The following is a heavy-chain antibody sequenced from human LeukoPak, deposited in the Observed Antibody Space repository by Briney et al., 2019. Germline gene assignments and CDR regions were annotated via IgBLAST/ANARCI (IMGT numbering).Heavy chain of an antibody. Sequence: GESLKISCKGSGYIFTNYWIGWVRQMPGKGLEWMGIIFPDDSDTRYSPSFQGQVSISADKSISTAYLQWSSLKASDTAMYYCARQDFHAFDIWGQGTMVTVSS. CDR1: GYIFTNYW. CDR3: ARQDFHAFDI. V-gene: IGHV5-51*01. J-gene: IGHJ3*02. D-gene: IGHD3-3*01. CDR2: IFPDDSDT.